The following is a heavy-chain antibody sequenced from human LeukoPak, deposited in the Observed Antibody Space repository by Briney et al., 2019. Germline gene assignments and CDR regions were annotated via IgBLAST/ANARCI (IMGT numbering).Heavy chain of an antibody. V-gene: IGHV4-34*01. CDR3: ARWYGDGGGFDI. Sequence: PSETLSLTCAVYGGSFSVYYWSWIRQPPGKGLEWTGEINHSGSTNYNPSLKSRVTISVDTSNNHFSLKLSFVTAADTAVYYCARWYGDGGGFDIWGQGTMVTVSS. D-gene: IGHD4-17*01. CDR2: INHSGST. CDR1: GGSFSVYY. J-gene: IGHJ3*02.